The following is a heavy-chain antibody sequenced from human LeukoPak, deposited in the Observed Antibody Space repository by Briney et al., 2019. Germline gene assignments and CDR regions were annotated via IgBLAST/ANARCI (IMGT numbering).Heavy chain of an antibody. CDR3: TRVPDQTGYSSSWSLDY. D-gene: IGHD6-13*01. J-gene: IGHJ4*02. CDR1: GFTFGDYA. CDR2: IRSKAYGGTT. V-gene: IGHV3-49*04. Sequence: PGRSLRLSCTASGFTFGDYAMSWVRQAPGKGLEWVGFIRSKAYGGTTEYAASVKGRFTISRDDSKSIAYLQMNSLKTEDTAVYYCTRVPDQTGYSSSWSLDYWGQGTLVTVSS.